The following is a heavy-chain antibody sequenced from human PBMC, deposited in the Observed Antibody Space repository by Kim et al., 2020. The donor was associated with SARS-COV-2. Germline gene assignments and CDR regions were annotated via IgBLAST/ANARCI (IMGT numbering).Heavy chain of an antibody. J-gene: IGHJ4*02. CDR1: EFIFNRYS. D-gene: IGHD3-10*01. CDR2: ISRNSDYI. CDR3: ARDLSLGRPGGFDY. V-gene: IGHV3-21*01. Sequence: GALRLSCAASEFIFNRYSMNWVRQAPGKGLEWVSTISRNSDYIYYAESVEGRFTISRDNAKNSVYLPMNSLRVDDKAIYYCARDLSLGRPGGFDYWGQG.